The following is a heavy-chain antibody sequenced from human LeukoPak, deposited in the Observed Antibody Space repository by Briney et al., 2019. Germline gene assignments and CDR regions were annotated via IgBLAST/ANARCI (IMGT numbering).Heavy chain of an antibody. V-gene: IGHV3-30-3*01. J-gene: IGHJ4*02. Sequence: PGGSLRLSCAASGFTFSSYAMHWVRQAPGKGLEWVAVISYDGSNKYYADSVRGRFTISRDNSKNTLYLQMNSLRSEDTAVYYCAKVPTSFYTASWGFDNWGQGTLVTVSS. CDR2: ISYDGSNK. CDR1: GFTFSSYA. CDR3: AKVPTSFYTASWGFDN. D-gene: IGHD5-18*01.